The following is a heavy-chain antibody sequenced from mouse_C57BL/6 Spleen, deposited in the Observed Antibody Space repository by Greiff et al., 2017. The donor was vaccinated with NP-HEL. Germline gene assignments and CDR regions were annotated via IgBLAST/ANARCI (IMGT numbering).Heavy chain of an antibody. CDR1: GYAFSSSW. Sequence: QVQLQQSGPELVKPGASVKISCKASGYAFSSSWMNWVKQRPGKGLEWIGRIYPGDGDTNYNWKFKGKATLTADKSSSTAYMPLSRLTSEDSAVYFCARSDYYGSSYFDYWGQGTTLTVSS. V-gene: IGHV1-82*01. D-gene: IGHD1-1*01. CDR2: IYPGDGDT. CDR3: ARSDYYGSSYFDY. J-gene: IGHJ2*01.